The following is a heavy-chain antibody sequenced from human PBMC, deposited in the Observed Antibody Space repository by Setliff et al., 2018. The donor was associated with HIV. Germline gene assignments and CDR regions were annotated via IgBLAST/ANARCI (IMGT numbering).Heavy chain of an antibody. Sequence: SETLSLTCTVSGGSISGHYWSWIRQPPGKGLEWIAYIFYTGSTNYNPSLKSRVTISVDTSKSQFSLKLSSLTAADTAVYYCARGRTQWPNYNYFDPWGLGTLVTVSS. V-gene: IGHV4-59*08. J-gene: IGHJ5*02. CDR2: IFYTGST. CDR1: GGSISGHY. CDR3: ARGRTQWPNYNYFDP. D-gene: IGHD6-19*01.